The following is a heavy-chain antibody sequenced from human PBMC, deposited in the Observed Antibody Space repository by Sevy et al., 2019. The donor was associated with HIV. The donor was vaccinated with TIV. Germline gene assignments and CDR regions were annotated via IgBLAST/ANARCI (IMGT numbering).Heavy chain of an antibody. CDR3: AKLGGNYGHYDDY. CDR1: GFTFDDYT. CDR2: ISWDGGST. D-gene: IGHD4-17*01. Sequence: GGSLRLSCAASGFTFDDYTMHWVRQPPGKGLEWVSLISWDGGSTYYAYSVKGRFTISRDNSKNSLFLQMNSLRSEDTAFYYCAKLGGNYGHYDDYWGRGTLVIVSS. V-gene: IGHV3-43*01. J-gene: IGHJ4*02.